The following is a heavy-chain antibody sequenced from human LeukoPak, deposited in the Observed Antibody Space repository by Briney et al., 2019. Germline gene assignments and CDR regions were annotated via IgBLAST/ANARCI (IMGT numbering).Heavy chain of an antibody. Sequence: GGSLRLSCAASGFTFNNYAMSWVRQAPGKGLEWVSAISGSGGSTYYADSVKGRFTLSSGNSKDTLYLQMNSLRAEDTAVYYCAKAAWSNWFDPWGQGTLVTVSS. CDR3: AKAAWSNWFDP. D-gene: IGHD3-3*01. CDR1: GFTFNNYA. CDR2: ISGSGGST. V-gene: IGHV3-23*01. J-gene: IGHJ5*02.